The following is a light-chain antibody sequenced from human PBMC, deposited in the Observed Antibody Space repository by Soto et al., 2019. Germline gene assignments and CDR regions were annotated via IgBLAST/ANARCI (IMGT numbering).Light chain of an antibody. CDR3: QQRSNWPRT. CDR1: QSVSSY. J-gene: IGKJ3*01. V-gene: IGKV3-11*01. Sequence: EILLTQSPATPSLSPGERATLSCRASQSVSSYLAWYQQKPGQAPRLLIYDASNRATGIPARFSGSGSGTDFTLTISSLEPEDFAVYYCQQRSNWPRTFGPGTKVDIK. CDR2: DAS.